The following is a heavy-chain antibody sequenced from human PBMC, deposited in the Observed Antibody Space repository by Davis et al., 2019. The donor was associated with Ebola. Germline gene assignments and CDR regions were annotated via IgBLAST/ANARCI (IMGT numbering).Heavy chain of an antibody. CDR2: IDWDDDK. Sequence: SWFANPPGKALEWLALIDWDDDKYYSTSLKTRLTISKDTSKNQVVLTMTNMDPVDTATYYCARTPYGDLVPHFDYWGQGTLVTVSS. V-gene: IGHV2-70*01. CDR3: ARTPYGDLVPHFDY. J-gene: IGHJ4*02. D-gene: IGHD4-17*01.